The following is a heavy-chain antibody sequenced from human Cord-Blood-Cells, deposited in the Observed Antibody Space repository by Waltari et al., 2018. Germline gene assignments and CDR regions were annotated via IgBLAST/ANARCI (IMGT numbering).Heavy chain of an antibody. V-gene: IGHV6-1*01. CDR3: ARGRSGSFDY. Sequence: GLEWLGRTYYRSKWYNVYAVSVKSRITINPDTSKNQFSLQLNSVTPEDTAVYYCARGRSGSFDYWGQGTLVTVSS. D-gene: IGHD1-26*01. CDR2: TYYRSKWYN. J-gene: IGHJ4*02.